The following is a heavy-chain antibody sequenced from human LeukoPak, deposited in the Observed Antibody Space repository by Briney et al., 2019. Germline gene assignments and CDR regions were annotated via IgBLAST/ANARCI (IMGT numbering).Heavy chain of an antibody. J-gene: IGHJ4*02. D-gene: IGHD3-16*01. CDR2: INQDGSRK. CDR1: GFAVSRHW. V-gene: IGHV3-7*01. Sequence: GGSLRLSCAASGFAVSRHWMNWVRQAPGKGLEWVAGINQDGSRKSSADSVKGRFTISRHNAKNLLDLQMNSLRAEDTAVYYCARDPGWGALDHWGQGTLVTVS. CDR3: ARDPGWGALDH.